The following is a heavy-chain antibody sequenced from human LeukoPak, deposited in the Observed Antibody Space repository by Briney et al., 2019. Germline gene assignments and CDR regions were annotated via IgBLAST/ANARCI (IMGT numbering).Heavy chain of an antibody. Sequence: GGSLRLSCEASGFTFSASGMHWVRQAPGKGREWVTFIRSVGRNKDYADSVKGRFTVSRDNSKNTLYLQMNSLRAEDTAVYYCARDRCGGDCWPPGYWGQGTLVTVSS. CDR2: IRSVGRNK. V-gene: IGHV3-30*02. D-gene: IGHD2-21*02. CDR3: ARDRCGGDCWPPGY. J-gene: IGHJ4*02. CDR1: GFTFSASG.